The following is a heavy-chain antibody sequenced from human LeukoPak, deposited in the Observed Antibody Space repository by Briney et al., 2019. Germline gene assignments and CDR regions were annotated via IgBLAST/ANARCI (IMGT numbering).Heavy chain of an antibody. Sequence: PGGSLRLSCAASGFTVSSNYMSWVRQAPGKGLEWVSSISSSSSYIYYADSVKGRFTISRDNAKNSLYLQMNSLRAEDTAVYYCARARSTYYDSSGYRILAYDYWGQGTLVTVSS. D-gene: IGHD3-22*01. V-gene: IGHV3-21*01. CDR1: GFTVSSNY. J-gene: IGHJ4*02. CDR3: ARARSTYYDSSGYRILAYDY. CDR2: ISSSSSYI.